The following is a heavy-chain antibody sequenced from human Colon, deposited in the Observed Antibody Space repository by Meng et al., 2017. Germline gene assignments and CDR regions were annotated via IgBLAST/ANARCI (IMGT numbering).Heavy chain of an antibody. D-gene: IGHD1-7*01. Sequence: QVQLQESGPGLVKPSGTLSLPCTVSGASISSDIWWSWVRQPPGKGLEWIGEVYHRGDTNYNPSLKSRVDISVDKSKNQFYLSLFSVTAADTAVYYCGRDQGRELINHWGQGTLVTVSS. J-gene: IGHJ4*02. V-gene: IGHV4-4*02. CDR1: GASISSDIW. CDR3: GRDQGRELINH. CDR2: VYHRGDT.